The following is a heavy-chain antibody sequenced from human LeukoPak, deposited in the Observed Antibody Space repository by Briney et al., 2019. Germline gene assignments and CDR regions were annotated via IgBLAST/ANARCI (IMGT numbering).Heavy chain of an antibody. CDR1: GFTFSNAW. V-gene: IGHV3-15*01. CDR3: TTALVEYSGYDLTYYFDY. D-gene: IGHD5-12*01. CDR2: IKSKTDGGTT. Sequence: GGSLRLSCAASGFTFSNAWMSWVRQAPGKGLEWVGRIKSKTDGGTTDYAAPVKGRFTISRDDSKNTLYLQMNSLKTEDTDVYDCTTALVEYSGYDLTYYFDYWGQGTLVTVSS. J-gene: IGHJ4*02.